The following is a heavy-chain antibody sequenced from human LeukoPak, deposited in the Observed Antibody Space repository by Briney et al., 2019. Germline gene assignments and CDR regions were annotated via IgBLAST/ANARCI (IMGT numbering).Heavy chain of an antibody. CDR3: ARDASYRNQGWFDP. CDR2: IKQDGSEK. Sequence: PGGSLRLSCAASGFTFSSYWMSWVRQAPGKGLEWVANIKQDGSEKYYVDSVKGRFTISRDNAKNSLYLQMNSLRAEDTAVYYRARDASYRNQGWFDPWGQGTLVTVSS. CDR1: GFTFSSYW. J-gene: IGHJ5*02. D-gene: IGHD4-11*01. V-gene: IGHV3-7*01.